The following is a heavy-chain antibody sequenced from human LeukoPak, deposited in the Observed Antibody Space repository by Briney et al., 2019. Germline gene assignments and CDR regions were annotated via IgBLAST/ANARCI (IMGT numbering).Heavy chain of an antibody. J-gene: IGHJ4*02. CDR1: GFTFSTSW. CDR2: IDKHGSGK. Sequence: GGSLRLSCVASGFTFSTSWVTWVRQAPGKGLEWVANIDKHGSGKYYVDSVKGRFAISRDYASNSVFLQMNSLRAEDTSVYYCARDAGGGYYDLWGQGTPVTVSS. D-gene: IGHD3-10*01. CDR3: ARDAGGGYYDL. V-gene: IGHV3-7*01.